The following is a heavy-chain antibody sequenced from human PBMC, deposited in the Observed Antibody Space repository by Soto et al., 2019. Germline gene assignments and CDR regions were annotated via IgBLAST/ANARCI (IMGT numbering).Heavy chain of an antibody. CDR3: ARDSSSSADNHYYMDD. V-gene: IGHV4-31*02. D-gene: IGHD6-6*01. CDR2: IYYSGST. Sequence: SETLSLTCTVSGGSISSGGYYWSWIGQHPGKDLVWIGYIYYSGSTYYNPSLKSRVTISVDTSKNQFSLKLSSVTAADTAVYYCARDSSSSADNHYYMDDWGKGTTVTVSS. CDR1: GGSISSGGYY. J-gene: IGHJ6*03.